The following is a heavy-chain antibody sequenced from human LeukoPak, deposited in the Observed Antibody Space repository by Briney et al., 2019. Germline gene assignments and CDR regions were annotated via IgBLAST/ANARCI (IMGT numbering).Heavy chain of an antibody. J-gene: IGHJ5*02. CDR1: GYTFTSYG. CDR3: ARVKVGRFEESYSQPNWFDP. CDR2: ISAYNGNT. V-gene: IGHV1-18*04. Sequence: ASVKVSCKASGYTFTSYGISWVRQAPGQGLEWMGWISAYNGNTNYAQKLQGRVTMTTDTSTSTAYMELRSLRSDDTAVYYCARVKVGRFEESYSQPNWFDPWGQGTLVTVSS. D-gene: IGHD3-10*01.